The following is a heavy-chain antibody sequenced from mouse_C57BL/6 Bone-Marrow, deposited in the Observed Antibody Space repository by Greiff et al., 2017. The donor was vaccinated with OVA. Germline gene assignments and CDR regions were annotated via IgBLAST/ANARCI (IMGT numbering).Heavy chain of an antibody. CDR1: EYEFPSHD. D-gene: IGHD2-1*01. Sequence: EVHLVESGGGLVQPGESLQLSCESNEYEFPSHDMSWVRKTPEKRLELVAAINSDGGSTYSPDTMERRFIISSDNTKQTLYLQMSSLRSEDTALYYCARHAYGNYNWYFDVWGTGTTVTVSS. J-gene: IGHJ1*03. CDR2: INSDGGST. V-gene: IGHV5-2*01. CDR3: ARHAYGNYNWYFDV.